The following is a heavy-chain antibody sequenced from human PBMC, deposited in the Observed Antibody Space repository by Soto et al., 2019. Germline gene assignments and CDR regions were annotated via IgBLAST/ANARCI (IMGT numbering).Heavy chain of an antibody. CDR1: GGSVSSTNW. J-gene: IGHJ5*02. CDR3: ARVWYSSSSFDP. CDR2: IYHSGST. D-gene: IGHD6-6*01. Sequence: QVQLQESGPGLVKPSGTLSLTCAVSGGSVSSTNWWSWVRQPPGKGLEWIGEIYHSGSTNYNPSLKSRITISLDKSKNQFSLKLSSVTAADTAVYYCARVWYSSSSFDPWGQGTLVTVSS. V-gene: IGHV4-4*02.